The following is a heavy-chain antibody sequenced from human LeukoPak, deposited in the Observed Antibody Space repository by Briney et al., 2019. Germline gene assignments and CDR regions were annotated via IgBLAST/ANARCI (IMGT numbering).Heavy chain of an antibody. Sequence: SETLSLTCTVSGGSISSYYWNWIRQPPGKGLEWVGYIYYSWNTNYSPSLKSRVTISVDTSKNQFSLKLSSVTAADTAVYYCARQGYSAYEILDYWGQGTLVTVSS. J-gene: IGHJ4*02. CDR3: ARQGYSAYEILDY. D-gene: IGHD5-12*01. V-gene: IGHV4-59*08. CDR1: GGSISSYY. CDR2: IYYSWNT.